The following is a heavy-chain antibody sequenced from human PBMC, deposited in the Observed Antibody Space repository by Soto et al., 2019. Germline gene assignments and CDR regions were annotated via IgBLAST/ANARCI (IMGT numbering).Heavy chain of an antibody. Sequence: EVQLVESGGSLVQPGGSLRICCAVSGFTFSSYWMSWVRQAPGKGLEWVATIKQGGSEKYYVDSVRGRFTISGDNAENSLFLQMNSLSAEDTAVYFCVRDVGYDYVNWGQGTLVTVSS. J-gene: IGHJ4*02. CDR3: VRDVGYDYVN. V-gene: IGHV3-7*01. CDR2: IKQGGSEK. D-gene: IGHD5-12*01. CDR1: GFTFSSYW.